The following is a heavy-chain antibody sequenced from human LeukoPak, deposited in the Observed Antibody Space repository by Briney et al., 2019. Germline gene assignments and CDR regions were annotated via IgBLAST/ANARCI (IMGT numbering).Heavy chain of an antibody. CDR3: AKSIAVATYSMDV. CDR1: GFTFSSCG. CDR2: IWYGGSNK. D-gene: IGHD6-19*01. Sequence: PGRSLRLSCAASGFTFSSCGMHWVRQAPGKGLEWVAVIWYGGSNKYYADSVKGRFTISRDNSKNTLYLQMNSLRAEDTAVYYCAKSIAVATYSMDVWGKGTTVTVSS. V-gene: IGHV3-33*08. J-gene: IGHJ6*03.